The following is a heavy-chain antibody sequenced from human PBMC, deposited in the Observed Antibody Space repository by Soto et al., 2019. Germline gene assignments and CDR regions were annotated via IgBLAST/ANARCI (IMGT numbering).Heavy chain of an antibody. CDR1: GYTFTSYG. Sequence: QVPLVQSGAEVKKPGASVKVSCKASGYTFTSYGISWVRQARGQGLEWMGWISAYNGNTNYAQKLQGRVTMTTDTSTSTAYMELRSLRSDDTAVYYCARDIRQILSPPLPFDSWGQGTLVTVSS. J-gene: IGHJ4*02. CDR2: ISAYNGNT. CDR3: ARDIRQILSPPLPFDS. V-gene: IGHV1-18*01. D-gene: IGHD3-3*01.